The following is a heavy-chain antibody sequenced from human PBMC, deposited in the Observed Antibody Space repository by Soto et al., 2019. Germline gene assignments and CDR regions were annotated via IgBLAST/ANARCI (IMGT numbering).Heavy chain of an antibody. V-gene: IGHV2-5*02. CDR1: GFSLSTSGVG. D-gene: IGHD4-17*01. CDR3: AHEGVTVTRAGYYYYGMDV. Sequence: QITLKESGPTLVKPTQTLTLTCTFSGFSLSTSGVGVGWIRQPPGKALEWLALIYWDDDKRYTPSLKSRLTITKDTSKNQVVLTMTNMDPVDTATYYCAHEGVTVTRAGYYYYGMDVWGQGTTVTVSS. J-gene: IGHJ6*02. CDR2: IYWDDDK.